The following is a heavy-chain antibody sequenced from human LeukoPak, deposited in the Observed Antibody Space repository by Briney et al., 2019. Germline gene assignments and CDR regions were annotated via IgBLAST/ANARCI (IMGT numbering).Heavy chain of an antibody. CDR3: GIAVAGLYYYYYGMDV. D-gene: IGHD6-19*01. Sequence: GGSLRLSCTASGFTFGDYAMSWFRQAPGKGLEWVGFIRSKAYGGTTEYAASVKGRFTISRDDSKSIAYLQMNSLKTEDTAVYYCGIAVAGLYYYYYGMDVWGQGTTVTVSS. CDR2: IRSKAYGGTT. V-gene: IGHV3-49*03. J-gene: IGHJ6*02. CDR1: GFTFGDYA.